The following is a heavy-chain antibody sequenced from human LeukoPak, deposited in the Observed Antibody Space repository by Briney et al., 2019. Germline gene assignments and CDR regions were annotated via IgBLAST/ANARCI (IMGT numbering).Heavy chain of an antibody. V-gene: IGHV1-2*02. D-gene: IGHD3-10*01. Sequence: GASVKVSCKASGYTFTGYYMHWVRQAPGQGLEWMGWINPNSGGTNYAQKFQGRVTMTRNTSISTAYMELSGLRSEDTAVYYCARGLSPTASHHVLLWFGNRRRDNWFDPWGQGTLVTVSS. CDR3: ARGLSPTASHHVLLWFGNRRRDNWFDP. CDR1: GYTFTGYY. CDR2: INPNSGGT. J-gene: IGHJ5*02.